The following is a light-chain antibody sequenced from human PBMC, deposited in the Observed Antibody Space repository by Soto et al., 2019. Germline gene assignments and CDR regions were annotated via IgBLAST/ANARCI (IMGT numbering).Light chain of an antibody. CDR2: DAS. Sequence: DIQMTQSPSTLSASVGDRVTITCRASQSISNWLAWYQQKPGKAPKLLIYDASSLESGVPSRFSGSGSGTEFTLTISSLQPEDFAVYYCQQYENYWTFGQGTMVDIK. J-gene: IGKJ1*01. CDR3: QQYENYWT. V-gene: IGKV1-5*01. CDR1: QSISNW.